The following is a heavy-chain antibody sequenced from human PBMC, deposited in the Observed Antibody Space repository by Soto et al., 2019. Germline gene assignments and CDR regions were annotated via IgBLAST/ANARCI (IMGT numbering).Heavy chain of an antibody. CDR1: GFTFDSYA. J-gene: IGHJ4*02. CDR2: ISGSGGST. CDR3: AKDRKSGSGWYWDY. V-gene: IGHV3-23*01. D-gene: IGHD6-19*01. Sequence: PGGSLRLSCAASGFTFDSYATSWVRQAPGKGLEWVSGISGSGGSTYYADSVKGRFTISRDNSKNTLYLQMNSLRAEDTAVYYCAKDRKSGSGWYWDYWGQGTLVTVSS.